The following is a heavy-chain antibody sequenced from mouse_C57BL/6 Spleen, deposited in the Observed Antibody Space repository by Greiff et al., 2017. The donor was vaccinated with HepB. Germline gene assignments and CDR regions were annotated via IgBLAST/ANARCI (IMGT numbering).Heavy chain of an antibody. J-gene: IGHJ3*01. Sequence: QVQLQQSGAELARPGASVKLSCKASGYTFTSYGISWVKQRTGQGLEWIGEIYPRSGNTYYNEKFKGKATPTADKSSSTAYMELRSLTSEDSAVYFCARSEGSKLAYWGQGTLVTVSA. CDR3: ARSEGSKLAY. V-gene: IGHV1-81*01. CDR2: IYPRSGNT. CDR1: GYTFTSYG.